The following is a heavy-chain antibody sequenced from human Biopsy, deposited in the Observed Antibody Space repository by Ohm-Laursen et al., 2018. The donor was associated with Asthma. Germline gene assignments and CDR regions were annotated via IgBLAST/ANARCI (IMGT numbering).Heavy chain of an antibody. J-gene: IGHJ4*02. CDR2: IYYSGTT. CDR1: GGSINNFY. V-gene: IGHV4-59*01. D-gene: IGHD3-16*01. CDR3: ARKLRGLGAFDY. Sequence: TLSLTCTVSGGSINNFYWSWIRQPPGKGLEWIGDIYYSGTTNYNPSLKSRVTISVDTSKNQFSLQLKSVTAADTAVYFCARKLRGLGAFDYWGQGTLVTVSS.